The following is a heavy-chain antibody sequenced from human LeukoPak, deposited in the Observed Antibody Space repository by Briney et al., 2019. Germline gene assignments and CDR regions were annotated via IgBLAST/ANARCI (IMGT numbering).Heavy chain of an antibody. V-gene: IGHV1-2*02. CDR1: GGTFSSYA. D-gene: IGHD3-22*01. J-gene: IGHJ4*02. Sequence: ASVKVSCKASGGTFSSYAISWVRQAPEQGLEWMGWTNPYTGGTNYAQNFQGRVTMTRDTSINTAYMDLSRLRSDDTAIYYCARGQESSGPPGYWGQGSLVTVSS. CDR2: TNPYTGGT. CDR3: ARGQESSGPPGY.